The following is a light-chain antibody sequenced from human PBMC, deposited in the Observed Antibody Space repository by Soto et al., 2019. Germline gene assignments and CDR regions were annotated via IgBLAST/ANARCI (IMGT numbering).Light chain of an antibody. V-gene: IGKV3-15*01. J-gene: IGKJ1*01. CDR1: QSVSSN. CDR3: QQYNNWPRP. Sequence: EIVMTQSPATLSVSPGERATLSCRASQSVSSNLAWYQQKPGQAPRLLIYDESTRATGIPARFSGSGQGREFTLTIDIMQSEDFAVYDCQQYNNWPRPFGHGFRVAIK. CDR2: DES.